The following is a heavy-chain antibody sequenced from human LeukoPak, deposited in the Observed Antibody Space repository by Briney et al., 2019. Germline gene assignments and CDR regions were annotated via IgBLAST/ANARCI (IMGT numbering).Heavy chain of an antibody. CDR1: GFTFSSYS. CDR2: ISSSSSYI. J-gene: IGHJ5*02. CDR3: ARGRGDWFDP. D-gene: IGHD3-16*01. V-gene: IGHV3-21*01. Sequence: NPGGSLRLSCAASGFTFSSYSMNWVRQAPGKGLEWVSSISSSSSYIYYADSVKGRFTISRDNAKNSLYVQMNGLRAEDTAVYYCARGRGDWFDPWGQGTLVTVSS.